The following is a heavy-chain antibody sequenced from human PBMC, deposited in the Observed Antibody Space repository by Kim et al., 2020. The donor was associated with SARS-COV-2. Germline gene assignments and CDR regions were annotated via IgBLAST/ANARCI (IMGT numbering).Heavy chain of an antibody. V-gene: IGHV3-11*01. CDR2: ISGSGHDI. CDR1: GFTFSDSY. Sequence: GGSLRLSCVASGFTFSDSYMSWIRQTPGKGLESLSYISGSGHDINYADSVRGRFTISRDNAKNSLFLQMSSLRAEDTAVYYCAGDPRRLDDLGQGTLVTV. CDR3: AGDPRRLDD. J-gene: IGHJ4*02.